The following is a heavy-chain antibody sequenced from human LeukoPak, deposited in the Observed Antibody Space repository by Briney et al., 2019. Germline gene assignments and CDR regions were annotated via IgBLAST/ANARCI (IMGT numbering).Heavy chain of an antibody. V-gene: IGHV5-51*01. D-gene: IGHD1-1*01. CDR3: ARLVTPGVTRWFDP. CDR2: IYPGDSDA. J-gene: IGHJ5*02. Sequence: GESLKISCKTSGYKFIDHWISWVRQMPGKGLEWMAIIYPGDSDARYSPSFQGQVTISADKSITTAYLQWSSLKASDTATYYCARLVTPGVTRWFDPLGQGTPDTVSS. CDR1: GYKFIDHW.